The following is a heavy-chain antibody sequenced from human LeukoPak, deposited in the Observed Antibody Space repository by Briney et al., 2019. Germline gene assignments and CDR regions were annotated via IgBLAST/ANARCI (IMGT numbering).Heavy chain of an antibody. V-gene: IGHV1-18*01. D-gene: IGHD4-17*01. CDR3: AREFFGDYGSYYFDY. CDR1: GYTFTSYG. J-gene: IGHJ4*02. Sequence: ASVKVSCKAPGYTFTSYGISWVRQAPGQGLEWMGWISAYNGNTNYAQKLQGRVTMTTDTSTSTAYMELRSLRSDDTAVYYCAREFFGDYGSYYFDYWGQGTLVTVSS. CDR2: ISAYNGNT.